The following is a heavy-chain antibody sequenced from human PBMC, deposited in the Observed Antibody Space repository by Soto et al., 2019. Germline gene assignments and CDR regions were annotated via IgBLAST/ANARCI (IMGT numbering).Heavy chain of an antibody. D-gene: IGHD3-10*01. J-gene: IGHJ4*02. V-gene: IGHV4-31*03. CDR3: ARLGRQCGSGSYYIAY. CDR1: GGSISSGGYY. Sequence: QVQLQASGPGLVKPSQTLSLTCTLSGGSISSGGYYWSWIRTHPGTCLEWIGYISYSVRTYYNPGLKSRVTISVDTSKKQFSRKLSSVTAADRAVYYCARLGRQCGSGSYYIAYWGQGTLVTVSS. CDR2: ISYSVRT.